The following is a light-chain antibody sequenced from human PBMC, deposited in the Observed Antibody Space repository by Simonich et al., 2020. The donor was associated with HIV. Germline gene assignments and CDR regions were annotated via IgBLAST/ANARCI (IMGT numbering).Light chain of an antibody. J-gene: IGLJ3*02. CDR3: CSYAGSSTWV. V-gene: IGLV2-14*03. CDR1: SSDVGVYNS. Sequence: QSALTQPRSVSGSPGQSITISCTGTSSDVGVYNSVSWYQQPPGKAPKLMLFDVSYRPSGVSERFSGSKSGNTASLTISGLQAEDEADYYCCSYAGSSTWVFGGGTKLTVL. CDR2: DVS.